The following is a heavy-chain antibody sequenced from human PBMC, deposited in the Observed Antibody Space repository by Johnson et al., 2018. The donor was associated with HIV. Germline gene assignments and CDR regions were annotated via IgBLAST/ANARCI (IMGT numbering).Heavy chain of an antibody. D-gene: IGHD7-27*01. Sequence: VQLVESGGGLVQPGRSLRLSCAASGFTFDDYAMHWVRQAPGKGLEWVSGISWNSGSIGYADSVKGRFPISRDNAKNSLYLQMNSLRAEDTAVYYCAKGLKLGSGDDAFDIWGQGTMVTVSS. CDR1: GFTFDDYA. CDR2: ISWNSGSI. V-gene: IGHV3-9*01. CDR3: AKGLKLGSGDDAFDI. J-gene: IGHJ3*02.